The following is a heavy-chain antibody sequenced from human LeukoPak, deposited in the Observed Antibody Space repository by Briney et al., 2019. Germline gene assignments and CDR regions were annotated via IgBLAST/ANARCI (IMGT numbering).Heavy chain of an antibody. Sequence: ASVKVSCKASGYTFTRYFMHWVRQAPGHGLEWMGIINPSGVSTGYAQKFLDRVIMIRDTSTSTVYMELSSLRSEDTAVYYCARRYCSSTSCHNNWFDPWDQGTLVTVSS. J-gene: IGHJ5*02. CDR3: ARRYCSSTSCHNNWFDP. D-gene: IGHD2-2*02. V-gene: IGHV1-46*01. CDR2: INPSGVST. CDR1: GYTFTRYF.